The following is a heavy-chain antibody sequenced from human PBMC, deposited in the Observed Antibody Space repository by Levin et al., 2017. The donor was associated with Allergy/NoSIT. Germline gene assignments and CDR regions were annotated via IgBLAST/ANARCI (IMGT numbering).Heavy chain of an antibody. V-gene: IGHV3-21*01. CDR1: GFTFSSYS. CDR3: ARDPITMVQKRGYFDY. Sequence: GGSLRLSCAASGFTFSSYSMNWVRQAPGKGLEWVSSISSSSSYIYYADSVKGRFTISRDNAKNSLYLQMNSLRAEDTAVYYCARDPITMVQKRGYFDYWGQGTLVTVSS. J-gene: IGHJ4*02. D-gene: IGHD3-10*01. CDR2: ISSSSSYI.